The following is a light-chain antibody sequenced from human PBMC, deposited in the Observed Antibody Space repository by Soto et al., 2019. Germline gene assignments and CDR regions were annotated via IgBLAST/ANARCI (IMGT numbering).Light chain of an antibody. Sequence: EIVLTQSPGTLALSPGERATLSCRASQSVSTNNLAWYQRKPGQAPRLLIYGASSRATDIPARFRGSGSGTDFTLTITRLEPEDFAVYYCQQYGSSPPTFGQGTKVEIK. CDR3: QQYGSSPPT. CDR2: GAS. CDR1: QSVSTNN. V-gene: IGKV3-20*01. J-gene: IGKJ1*01.